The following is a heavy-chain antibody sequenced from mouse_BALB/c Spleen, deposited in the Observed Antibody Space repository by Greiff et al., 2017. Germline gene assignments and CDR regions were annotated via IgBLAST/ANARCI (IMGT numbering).Heavy chain of an antibody. CDR3: AIYYDYDDAMDY. D-gene: IGHD2-4*01. CDR2: ISSGSSTI. Sequence: EVQRVESGGGLVQPGGSRKLSCAASGFTFSSFGMHWVRQAPEKGLEWVAYISSGSSTIYYADTVKGRFTISRDNPKNTLFLQMTSLRSEDTAMYYCAIYYDYDDAMDYWGQGTSVTVSS. V-gene: IGHV5-17*02. J-gene: IGHJ4*01. CDR1: GFTFSSFG.